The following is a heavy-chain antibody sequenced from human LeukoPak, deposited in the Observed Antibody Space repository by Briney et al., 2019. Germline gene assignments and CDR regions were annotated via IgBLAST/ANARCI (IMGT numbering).Heavy chain of an antibody. J-gene: IGHJ4*02. CDR2: LNPNSGDT. CDR3: ARDKNPTVFDY. Sequence: ASVKVSCKGSGYSFTGYYIHWVRQAPGQGLEWIGLLNPNSGDTDYAQKFQGRVTMTRDTSISTAYMELNRLRSDDTAVYYCARDKNPTVFDYWGQGTLATVSS. CDR1: GYSFTGYY. V-gene: IGHV1-2*02.